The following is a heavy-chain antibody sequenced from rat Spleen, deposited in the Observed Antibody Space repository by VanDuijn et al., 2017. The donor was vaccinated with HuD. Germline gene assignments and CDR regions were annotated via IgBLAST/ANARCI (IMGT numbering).Heavy chain of an antibody. V-gene: IGHV5-29*01. D-gene: IGHD1-11*01. Sequence: EVQLVESGGGLVQPGRSLKLSCAASGFTFSDYYMAWVRQAPTKGLEWVATISYDGSSTYYRDSVKGRFTISRDNAENTLYLQMDSLRSEDTATYYCARHEDYGGYSKDYFEYWGQGVMVTVSS. CDR3: ARHEDYGGYSKDYFEY. J-gene: IGHJ2*01. CDR1: GFTFSDYY. CDR2: ISYDGSST.